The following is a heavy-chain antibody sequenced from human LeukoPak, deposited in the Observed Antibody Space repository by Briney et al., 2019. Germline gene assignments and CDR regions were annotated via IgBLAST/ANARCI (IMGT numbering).Heavy chain of an antibody. D-gene: IGHD2-2*02. Sequence: GGSLRLSCAASGFTFSSYGMHWVRQAPGKGLEWVAFIRYDGSNKYYADSVKGRFTISRDNSKNTLYLQMNSLRAEDTAVYYCAKLPYCNSTSCYSYYMDVWGKGTTVTVSS. CDR3: AKLPYCNSTSCYSYYMDV. CDR2: IRYDGSNK. J-gene: IGHJ6*03. V-gene: IGHV3-30*02. CDR1: GFTFSSYG.